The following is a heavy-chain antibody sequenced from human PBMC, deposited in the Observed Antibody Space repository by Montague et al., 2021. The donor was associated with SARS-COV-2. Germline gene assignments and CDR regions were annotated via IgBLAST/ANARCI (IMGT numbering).Heavy chain of an antibody. J-gene: IGHJ3*01. V-gene: IGHV4-39*02. CDR3: ARLKRYFDSSGSPLAFGF. CDR2: IYYTGNT. Sequence: SETLSLTCTVSGGSITNNIDYWAWIRQPPGKGLEWIGSIYYTGNTYYNPSLKSRVTISVVTSKNHFTLKLSSVTAAEMAVYYCARLKRYFDSSGSPLAFGFWGQGAKVTVSS. D-gene: IGHD3-22*01. CDR1: GGSITNNIDY.